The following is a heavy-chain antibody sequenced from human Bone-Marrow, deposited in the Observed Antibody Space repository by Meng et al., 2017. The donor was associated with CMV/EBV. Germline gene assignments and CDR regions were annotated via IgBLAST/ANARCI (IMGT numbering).Heavy chain of an antibody. CDR1: GRSISSYY. J-gene: IGHJ4*02. CDR2: IYYSGST. D-gene: IGHD6-13*01. Sequence: SETLSLTCTVSGRSISSYYWSWIRQPPGKGLEWIGYIYYSGSTNYNPSLNSRFTISIDTSKSQFSLKVFSVTAADTAVYYCARTSSWYASDFWGQGALVTVSS. CDR3: ARTSSWYASDF. V-gene: IGHV4-59*01.